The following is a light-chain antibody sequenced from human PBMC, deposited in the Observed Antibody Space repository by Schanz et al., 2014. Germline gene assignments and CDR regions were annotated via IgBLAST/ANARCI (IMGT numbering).Light chain of an antibody. CDR3: QQYGSSPLT. CDR1: QSVSSY. CDR2: GAS. V-gene: IGKV3-20*01. J-gene: IGKJ4*01. Sequence: EIVLTQSPATLSLSPGERATLSCRASQSVSSYLAWYQHKPGQAPRLLIYGASSRATGIPDRFSGSGSGTDFTLTISRLEPEDFAVYYCQQYGSSPLTFGGGTKVEIK.